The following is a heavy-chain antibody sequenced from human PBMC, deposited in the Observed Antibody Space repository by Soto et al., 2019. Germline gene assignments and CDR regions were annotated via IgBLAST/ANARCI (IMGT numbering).Heavy chain of an antibody. D-gene: IGHD4-4*01. Sequence: QVELVQSGPEVKKPGASVKVSCQASGYTFSSHGVSWVRQAPGQGLAWIGWISAYNGNTNFAQKFQGRVTMTTDTATSTAHMELRSLTSDDPAVYYCARAYDSSNPRYYYGMDVWGRGTMVTVSS. CDR2: ISAYNGNT. CDR3: ARAYDSSNPRYYYGMDV. J-gene: IGHJ6*02. V-gene: IGHV1-18*01. CDR1: GYTFSSHG.